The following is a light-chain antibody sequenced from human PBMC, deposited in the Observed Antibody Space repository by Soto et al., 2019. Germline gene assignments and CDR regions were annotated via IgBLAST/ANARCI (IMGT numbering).Light chain of an antibody. J-gene: IGLJ1*01. CDR1: SSDVGGYNY. V-gene: IGLV2-14*01. CDR3: SSYTSSSTLV. Sequence: QSVLTQPASVSGSPGQSITISCTGTSSDVGGYNYVSWYQQHPGKAPKLMIYDVSNRPSGVSNRFSGSKSGNKASLTISGLQAEDEADYYCSSYTSSSTLVFGTGTKATVL. CDR2: DVS.